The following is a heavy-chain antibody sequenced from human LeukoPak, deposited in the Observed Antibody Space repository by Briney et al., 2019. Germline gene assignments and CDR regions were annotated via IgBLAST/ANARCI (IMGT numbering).Heavy chain of an antibody. CDR1: GFIIISYR. CDR2: ISSSSSYI. Sequence: GGSLRLSCAASGFIIISYRMSWVRQAPGKGLEWVSSISSSSSYIYYADSVKGRFTISRDNSKNTLYLQMNSLRAEDTAVYYCAKDLWFGASVDYWGQGTLVTVSS. V-gene: IGHV3-21*01. D-gene: IGHD3-10*01. J-gene: IGHJ4*02. CDR3: AKDLWFGASVDY.